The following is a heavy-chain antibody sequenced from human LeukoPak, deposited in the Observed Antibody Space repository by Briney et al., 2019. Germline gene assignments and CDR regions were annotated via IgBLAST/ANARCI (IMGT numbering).Heavy chain of an antibody. CDR3: ARDRRRDGYTNYYYMDV. CDR2: ISSSSSYI. CDR1: GFTFSSYS. D-gene: IGHD5-24*01. V-gene: IGHV3-21*01. Sequence: GGSLRLSCAASGFTFSSYSMNWVRQAPGKGLEWVSSISSSSSYIYYADSVKGRLTISRDNAKNSLYLQMNSLRAEDTAVYYCARDRRRDGYTNYYYMDVWGKGTTVTISS. J-gene: IGHJ6*03.